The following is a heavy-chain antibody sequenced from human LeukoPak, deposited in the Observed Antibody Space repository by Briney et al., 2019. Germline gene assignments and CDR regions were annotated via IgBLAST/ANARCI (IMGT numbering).Heavy chain of an antibody. J-gene: IGHJ3*02. CDR1: GFTLSRYE. CDR2: IWYDGSNK. CDR3: VKESGFMVAPNSAFDI. V-gene: IGHV3-30*02. D-gene: IGHD4/OR15-4a*01. Sequence: GGSLRLSCAASGFTLSRYEMNWVRQAPGKGLEWVAVIWYDGSNKYYADSVKGRFTISRDNSKNTLYLQMSSLRAEDTAVYYCVKESGFMVAPNSAFDIWGQGTMVTVSS.